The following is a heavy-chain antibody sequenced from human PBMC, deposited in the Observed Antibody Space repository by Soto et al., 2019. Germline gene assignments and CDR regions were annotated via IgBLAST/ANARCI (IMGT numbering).Heavy chain of an antibody. V-gene: IGHV1-18*01. J-gene: IGHJ3*02. D-gene: IGHD3-22*01. CDR2: ISAYNGNT. CDR1: GYTFISYG. CDR3: ASEYDSSGYNAFDI. Sequence: ASVKVSCKASGYTFISYGISWVRQAPGQGLEWMGWISAYNGNTNYAQKLQGRVAMTTDTSTSTAYMELRSLRSDDTAVYYCASEYDSSGYNAFDIWGQGTMVTVSS.